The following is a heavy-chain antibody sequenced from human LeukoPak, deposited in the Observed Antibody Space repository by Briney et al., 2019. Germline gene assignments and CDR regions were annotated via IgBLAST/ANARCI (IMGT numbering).Heavy chain of an antibody. V-gene: IGHV3-66*01. J-gene: IGHJ4*02. Sequence: GGSLRLSCVVSGFTVTSNYMSWVRQAPGKGLEWVSVIYSGGTTNYADSVKGRFTVYRDNSKNTLYLQMNSLRAEDTAVYYCASRLTSGYWGQGTLVTVSS. D-gene: IGHD4-17*01. CDR1: GFTVTSNY. CDR3: ASRLTSGY. CDR2: IYSGGTT.